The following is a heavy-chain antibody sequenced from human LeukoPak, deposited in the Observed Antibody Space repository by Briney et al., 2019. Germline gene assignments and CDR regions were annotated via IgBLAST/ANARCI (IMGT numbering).Heavy chain of an antibody. D-gene: IGHD3-9*01. CDR3: AREHYDILTGYPDYFDY. V-gene: IGHV4-61*02. Sequence: SETLSLTCTVSGGSISSGSYYWSWIRQPAGKGLEWIGRIYTSGSTNYNPSLKSRVTISVDTSKNQFSLKLSSVTAADTAVYYCAREHYDILTGYPDYFDYWGQGTLVTVSP. CDR1: GGSISSGSYY. CDR2: IYTSGST. J-gene: IGHJ4*02.